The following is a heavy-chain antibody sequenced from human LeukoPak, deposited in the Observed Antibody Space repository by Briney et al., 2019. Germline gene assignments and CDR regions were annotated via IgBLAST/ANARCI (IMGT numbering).Heavy chain of an antibody. Sequence: GGSLRLSCAASGFTFSSYSMNWVRQAPGKGLEWVSAISGSGGSTYYADSVKGRFIISRDNSKNTLYLQMNSLRAEDTAVYYCAKRADIVVVPAAIGDYWGQGTLVTVSS. D-gene: IGHD2-2*02. V-gene: IGHV3-23*01. CDR2: ISGSGGST. CDR3: AKRADIVVVPAAIGDY. CDR1: GFTFSSYS. J-gene: IGHJ4*02.